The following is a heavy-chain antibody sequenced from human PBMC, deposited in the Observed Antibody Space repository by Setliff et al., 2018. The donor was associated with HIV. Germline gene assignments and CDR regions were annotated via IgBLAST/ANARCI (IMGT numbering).Heavy chain of an antibody. CDR3: ARGSGSYSMLAFDI. CDR1: GGSISSGGYY. Sequence: SETRSLTCTVSGGSISSGGYYWNWIRQHPGKGLEWIGYIYYSGSTYYNPSLKSRVTISVDTSKNQFSLKLSSVTAADTAVYYCARGSGSYSMLAFDIWGQGTMVTVSS. CDR2: IYYSGST. J-gene: IGHJ3*02. V-gene: IGHV4-31*03. D-gene: IGHD1-26*01.